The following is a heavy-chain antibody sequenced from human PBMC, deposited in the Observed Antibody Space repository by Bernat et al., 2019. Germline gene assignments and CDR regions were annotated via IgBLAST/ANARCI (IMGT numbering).Heavy chain of an antibody. CDR2: ISYDGSNK. D-gene: IGHD5-18*01. Sequence: QVQLVESGGGVVQPGRSLRLSCAASGFTFSSYAMHWVRQAPGKGLEWVAVISYDGSNKYYADSVKGRFTISIDNSKNTLYLQMNSLRAEDTAVYYCAREGYGNYYFDYWGQGTLVTVSS. CDR1: GFTFSSYA. J-gene: IGHJ4*02. CDR3: AREGYGNYYFDY. V-gene: IGHV3-30-3*01.